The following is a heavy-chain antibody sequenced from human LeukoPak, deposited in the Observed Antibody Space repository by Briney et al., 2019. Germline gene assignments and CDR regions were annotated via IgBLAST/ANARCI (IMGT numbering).Heavy chain of an antibody. CDR2: ISAYNGNT. CDR1: AYTFTSDG. D-gene: IGHD3-16*01. Sequence: VKVSCKASAYTFTSDGISWVRQAPGQGLEWMGWISAYNGNTNYAQKIQGRVTMTTDTSKSTVYMEMRSLRSDDTAVYYCARVTRLGAFDIWGQGTMVTVSS. J-gene: IGHJ3*02. V-gene: IGHV1-18*01. CDR3: ARVTRLGAFDI.